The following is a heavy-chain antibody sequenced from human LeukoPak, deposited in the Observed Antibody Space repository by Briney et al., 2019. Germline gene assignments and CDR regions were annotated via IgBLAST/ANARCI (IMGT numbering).Heavy chain of an antibody. CDR3: ARDHPNLGDSSGYYPSFFDY. J-gene: IGHJ4*02. CDR1: GYTFTSYY. V-gene: IGHV1-46*01. CDR2: INPSGGST. Sequence: GASVKVSCKTSGYTFTSYYMRWVRHAPGQGLEWIGIINPSGGSTSYAQKFQGRVTMTRDTSTSTVYMELSSLRSEDTAVYYCARDHPNLGDSSGYYPSFFDYWGQGTLVTVSS. D-gene: IGHD3-22*01.